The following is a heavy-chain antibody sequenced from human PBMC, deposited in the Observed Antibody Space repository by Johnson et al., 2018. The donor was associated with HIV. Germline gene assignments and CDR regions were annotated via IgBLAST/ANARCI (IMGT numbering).Heavy chain of an antibody. V-gene: IGHV3-9*01. CDR3: AKVHSGQLVGYAFDI. D-gene: IGHD1-26*01. CDR1: GFTFDDYA. CDR2: ITWNSGSI. J-gene: IGHJ3*02. Sequence: VQLVESGGGVVQPGRSLRLSCAPSGFTFDDYAMHWVRQAPGKGLEWVSGITWNSGSIGYADSVKGRFTISRDNAKNSLYLQMNSLRAEDTALYYCAKVHSGQLVGYAFDIWGQGTMVTVSS.